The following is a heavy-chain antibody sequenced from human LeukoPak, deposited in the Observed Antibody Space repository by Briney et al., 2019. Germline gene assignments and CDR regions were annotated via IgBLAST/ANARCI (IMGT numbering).Heavy chain of an antibody. CDR2: ISGSGGST. Sequence: GGSLRLSYAASGFTFSSYAMSWVRQAPGEGLEWVSAISGSGGSTYYADSVKGRFTISRDNSKNTLYLQMNSLRAEDTAVYYCAKDIMGSSWYPQLDYWGQGTLVTVSS. CDR1: GFTFSSYA. V-gene: IGHV3-23*01. D-gene: IGHD6-13*01. CDR3: AKDIMGSSWYPQLDY. J-gene: IGHJ4*02.